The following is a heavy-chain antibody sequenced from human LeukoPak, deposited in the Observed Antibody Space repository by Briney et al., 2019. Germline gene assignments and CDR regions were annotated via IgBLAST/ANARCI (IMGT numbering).Heavy chain of an antibody. J-gene: IGHJ5*02. CDR1: GGSISSYY. V-gene: IGHV4-59*12. D-gene: IGHD4-17*01. Sequence: PSETLSLTCTVSGGSISSYYWSWIRQPPGKGLEWIGYIYYSGSTNYNPSLKSRVTISVDTSKNQFSLKLSSVTAADTAVYYCARDESAGDYNWFDPWGQGTLVTVSS. CDR2: IYYSGST. CDR3: ARDESAGDYNWFDP.